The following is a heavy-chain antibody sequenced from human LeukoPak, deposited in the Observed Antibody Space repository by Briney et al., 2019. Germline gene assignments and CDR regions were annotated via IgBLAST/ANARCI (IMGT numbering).Heavy chain of an antibody. J-gene: IGHJ4*02. CDR3: ARDATGAVAGTHPHDY. CDR2: INRGVGSTST. V-gene: IGHV3-21*01. CDR1: GFTLSIYD. Sequence: GGSLRLSCAASGFTLSIYDMSWVRQAPGKGLECVSSINRGVGSTSTYYADSVKGRFTISRDNAKNSLYLQMNSLRAEDTAVYYCARDATGAVAGTHPHDYWGQGTLVTVSS. D-gene: IGHD6-19*01.